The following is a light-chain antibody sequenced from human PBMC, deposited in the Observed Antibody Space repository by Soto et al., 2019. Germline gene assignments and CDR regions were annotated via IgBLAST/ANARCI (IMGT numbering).Light chain of an antibody. CDR1: QSIRNS. J-gene: IGKJ4*01. CDR3: QQYNHWPLT. Sequence: DIQMTQSPSSLSASVGDRVTITCRASQSIRNSLNWYQQKPGKAPKFLIFAASSLQSGVPSRFSGSGSGTDFTLTISSLQSEDFAVYYCQQYNHWPLTFGGGTKVDIK. V-gene: IGKV1-39*01. CDR2: AAS.